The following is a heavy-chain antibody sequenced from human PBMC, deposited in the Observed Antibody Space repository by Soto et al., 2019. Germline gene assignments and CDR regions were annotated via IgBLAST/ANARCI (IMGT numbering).Heavy chain of an antibody. CDR1: GGSVSSGSYY. Sequence: SETLSLTCTVSGGSVSSGSYYWSWIRQPPGKGLEWIGYIYYSGSTNYNPSLMSRVTISVDTSKNHFSLKLSSVTAADTAVYYCARLQSLTGWTDNYYYYGMDFWGQGTTVTVSS. CDR3: ARLQSLTGWTDNYYYYGMDF. CDR2: IYYSGST. V-gene: IGHV4-61*01. D-gene: IGHD3-9*01. J-gene: IGHJ6*02.